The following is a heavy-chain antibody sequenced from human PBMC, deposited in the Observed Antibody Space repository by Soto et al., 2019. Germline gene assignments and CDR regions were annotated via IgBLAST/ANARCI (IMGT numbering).Heavy chain of an antibody. J-gene: IGHJ6*02. V-gene: IGHV1-69*12. D-gene: IGHD3-3*01. Sequence: QVQLVQSGAEVKKPGSSVKVSCKASGGTFSNYALTWVRQAPGQGLEWMGGIIPIFGTPNYAQKFRGRVTITADESTSTAYMELSSLRSEDTAVYYCARRVTIFGVVTTYYYYGMDAWGQGTTVTVSS. CDR3: ARRVTIFGVVTTYYYYGMDA. CDR1: GGTFSNYA. CDR2: IIPIFGTP.